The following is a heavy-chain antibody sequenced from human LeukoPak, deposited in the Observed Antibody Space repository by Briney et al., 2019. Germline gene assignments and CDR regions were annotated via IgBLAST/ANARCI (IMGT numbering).Heavy chain of an antibody. J-gene: IGHJ4*02. V-gene: IGHV1-2*06. Sequence: ASVKVSCKASGYTFTGYYMHWVRQAPGQGLEWMGRINPNSGGTNYAQKFQGRVTMTRDTSISTAYMELSRLRSDDTAVYYCLFYCSGGSATDYWGQGTLVTVSP. CDR3: LFYCSGGSATDY. D-gene: IGHD2-15*01. CDR2: INPNSGGT. CDR1: GYTFTGYY.